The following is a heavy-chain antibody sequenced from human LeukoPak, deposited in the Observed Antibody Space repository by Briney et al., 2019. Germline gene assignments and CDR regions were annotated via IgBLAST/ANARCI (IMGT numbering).Heavy chain of an antibody. V-gene: IGHV3-7*01. CDR3: ARDVGVVVAADPNY. Sequence: PGGSLRLSCAASGFTFSSYWMSWIRQAPGKGLEWVANIKQDGSETYYVDSVKGRFTISRDNAKNSLYLQMNSLRGEDTAVYYCARDVGVVVAADPNYWGQGTLVTVSS. CDR2: IKQDGSET. D-gene: IGHD2-15*01. CDR1: GFTFSSYW. J-gene: IGHJ4*02.